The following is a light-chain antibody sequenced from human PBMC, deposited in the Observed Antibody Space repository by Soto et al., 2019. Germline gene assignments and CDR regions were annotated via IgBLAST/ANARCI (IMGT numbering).Light chain of an antibody. Sequence: EIQMTQSPSTLSASVGDRFTMTCRASQNLYKWVAWYQQKPGKVPKLLIYQVSNLQSGVPSRFSGSGSGTDFTLTVSSLQPDDVATYYCQQYNSYSRVTVGGGTKVDIK. CDR1: QNLYKW. CDR3: QQYNSYSRVT. V-gene: IGKV1-5*03. J-gene: IGKJ4*01. CDR2: QVS.